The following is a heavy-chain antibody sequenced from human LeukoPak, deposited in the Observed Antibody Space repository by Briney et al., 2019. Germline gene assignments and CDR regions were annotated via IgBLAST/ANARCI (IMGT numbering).Heavy chain of an antibody. CDR2: INPSGGST. Sequence: ASVKVSCKASGYTFTSYYMHWVRQAPGQGLEWMGIINPSGGSTSYAQKFQGRVTMTRDTSTSTVYMELSSLRSEDTAVYYCSVAGTRLDASDIWGQGTMVTVSS. CDR1: GYTFTSYY. V-gene: IGHV1-46*01. D-gene: IGHD6-19*01. CDR3: SVAGTRLDASDI. J-gene: IGHJ3*02.